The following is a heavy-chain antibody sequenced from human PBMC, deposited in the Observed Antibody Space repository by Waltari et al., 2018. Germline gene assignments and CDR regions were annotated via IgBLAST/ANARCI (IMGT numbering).Heavy chain of an antibody. CDR1: GYTFTSYA. D-gene: IGHD3-3*01. CDR3: ARSDFWSGVYYFDY. V-gene: IGHV1-3*03. CDR2: INAGNGNT. J-gene: IGHJ4*02. Sequence: QVQLVQSGAEVKKPGASVKVSCKASGYTFTSYATHWLRQAPGQRLEWMGWINAGNGNTKYSQEFQGRVTITRDTSASTAYMELSSLRSEDMAVYYCARSDFWSGVYYFDYWGQGTLVTVSS.